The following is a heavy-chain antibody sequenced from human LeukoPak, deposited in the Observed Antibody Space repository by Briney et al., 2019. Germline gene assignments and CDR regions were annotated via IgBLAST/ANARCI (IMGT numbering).Heavy chain of an antibody. CDR1: GFSFSSYS. CDR3: ARVKDPGGYYYYYYMDI. Sequence: PGGSLRLSCVASGFSFSSYSMNWVRQAPGKGLEWVSSISFSGNYIYYADSVRGRITLSRDNAKNSLFLQMNSLRAEDTAVYYCARVKDPGGYYYYYYMDIWGKGNTVTVSS. V-gene: IGHV3-21*01. CDR2: ISFSGNYI. D-gene: IGHD3-16*01. J-gene: IGHJ6*03.